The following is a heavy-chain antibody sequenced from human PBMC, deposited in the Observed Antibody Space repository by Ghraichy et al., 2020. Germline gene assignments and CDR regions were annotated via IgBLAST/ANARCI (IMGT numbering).Heavy chain of an antibody. Sequence: GVLNISCAASGFTFNSYSMNWVRQAPGKGLEWVSSISSSSSYIYYADSVKGRFTISRDNAKNSLYLQMNNLRAEDTAVYYCASSPPRYNLNVDAAFDIWGQGTMVTVSS. CDR1: GFTFNSYS. V-gene: IGHV3-21*01. CDR3: ASSPPRYNLNVDAAFDI. CDR2: ISSSSSYI. J-gene: IGHJ3*02. D-gene: IGHD1-1*01.